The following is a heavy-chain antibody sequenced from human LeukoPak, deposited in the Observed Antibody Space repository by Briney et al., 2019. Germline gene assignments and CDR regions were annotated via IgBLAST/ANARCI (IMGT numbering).Heavy chain of an antibody. J-gene: IGHJ3*02. CDR1: GGSISSYY. D-gene: IGHD2-2*01. CDR2: IYYSGST. CDR3: ARDNDQEDAFDI. Sequence: SETLSLTCTVSGGSISSYYWSWIRQPPGKGLEWIGYIYYSGSTNYNPSLKSRVTISVDTSKNQFSLKLSSVTAADTAVYYCARDNDQEDAFDIWGQGTMVTVSS. V-gene: IGHV4-59*01.